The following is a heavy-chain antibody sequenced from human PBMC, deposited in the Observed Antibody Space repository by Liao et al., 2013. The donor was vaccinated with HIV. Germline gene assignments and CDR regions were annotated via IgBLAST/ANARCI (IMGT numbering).Heavy chain of an antibody. Sequence: QVRLDQWGAGLLKPSETLSLTCAVYGASLSGYSWNWIRQSPEKGLEWIGEIDYSGSAKYNPSMKSRVTISVDTSKNQVSLKVTSVTAADTAVYYCAREPVGEGTGDAFDIWGQGTMVTVSS. CDR2: IDYSGSA. D-gene: IGHD3-16*01. V-gene: IGHV4-34*01. CDR1: GASLSGYS. J-gene: IGHJ3*02. CDR3: AREPVGEGTGDAFDI.